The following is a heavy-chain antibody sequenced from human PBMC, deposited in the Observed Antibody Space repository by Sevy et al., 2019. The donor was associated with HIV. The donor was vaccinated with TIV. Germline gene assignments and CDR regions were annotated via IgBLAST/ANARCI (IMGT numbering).Heavy chain of an antibody. V-gene: IGHV4-61*02. CDR2: IYPSGRT. CDR3: ARDEASGSFDI. CDR1: GGSISSGSSY. D-gene: IGHD6-25*01. J-gene: IGHJ3*02. Sequence: SETLSLTCTVSGGSISSGSSYWSRIRQPAGKGQEWIGRIYPSGRTNYNPSLESRVTISIDTSKNQFSLKVSSVTAADTAVYFCARDEASGSFDIWGQGTKVTVSS.